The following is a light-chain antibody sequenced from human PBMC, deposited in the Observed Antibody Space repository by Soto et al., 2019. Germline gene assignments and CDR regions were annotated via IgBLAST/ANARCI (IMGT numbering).Light chain of an antibody. J-gene: IGKJ4*01. CDR3: QQVNSFPLT. Sequence: DIPMTQSPSSVSASVGDRVTITCRASQDINTWLAWYQQKPGKAPKLLIYAASSLRSGAPSRFSGSGSGTDFTLTITSLQPEDFATYYCQQVNSFPLTFGGGTKVEIK. CDR2: AAS. V-gene: IGKV1D-12*01. CDR1: QDINTW.